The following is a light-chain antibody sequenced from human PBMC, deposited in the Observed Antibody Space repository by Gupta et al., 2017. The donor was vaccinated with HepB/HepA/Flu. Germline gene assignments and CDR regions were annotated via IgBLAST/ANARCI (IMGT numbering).Light chain of an antibody. J-gene: IGKJ1*01. CDR3: QHDGDSPWP. V-gene: IGKV3-20*01. Sequence: EVVLTQSPGTLSLSPGEGATLSCRASQSFRSNYLHWYQQKPGQAPRLIVYGGSRKATGVPYRFGGSGSGTXFTLTIXSLEPEDFGVYYCQHDGDSPWPFGXGTKVEI. CDR1: QSFRSNY. CDR2: GGS.